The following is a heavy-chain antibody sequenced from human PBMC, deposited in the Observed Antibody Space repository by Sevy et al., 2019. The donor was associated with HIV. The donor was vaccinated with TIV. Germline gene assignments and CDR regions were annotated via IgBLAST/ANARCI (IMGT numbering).Heavy chain of an antibody. D-gene: IGHD4-17*01. CDR2: ISNSGTSM. Sequence: GGSLRLSCATSGFTFYNYAMSWFRQAPGKGLEWVSYISNSGTSMYYSDSVKGRFTISRDNARNSLYLQMNSLRAEDTAVYYCARDLPPSATTMAHFDCWGQGTLVTVSS. V-gene: IGHV3-48*03. CDR3: ARDLPPSATTMAHFDC. CDR1: GFTFYNYA. J-gene: IGHJ4*02.